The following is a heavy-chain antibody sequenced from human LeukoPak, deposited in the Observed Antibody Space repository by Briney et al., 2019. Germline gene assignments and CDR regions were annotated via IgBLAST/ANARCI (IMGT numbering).Heavy chain of an antibody. D-gene: IGHD3-10*01. J-gene: IGHJ4*02. CDR3: ARDKGLGLWVEYYFDY. CDR1: GYTFTGYY. Sequence: ASVKVSCKASGYTFTGYYMHWVRQAPGQGLEWMGSINPNSGGTNYAQKFQGRVTMTRDTSISTAYMELSRLRSDDTAVYYCARDKGLGLWVEYYFDYWGQGTLVTVSS. V-gene: IGHV1-2*02. CDR2: INPNSGGT.